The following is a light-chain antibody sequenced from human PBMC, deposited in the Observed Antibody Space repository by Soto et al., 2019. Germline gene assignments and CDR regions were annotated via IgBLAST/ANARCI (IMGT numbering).Light chain of an antibody. J-gene: IGLJ3*02. CDR3: AAWDDSLMGV. V-gene: IGLV1-44*01. CDR2: SNN. Sequence: QSVLPQPPSASGTPGQRVTISCSGSSSNIGTNNVNWYQQLPGTAPKLLIYSNNQRPSGVPDRFSGSKSGTSASLAISGLQSEDEADYYCAAWDDSLMGVFGGGTKLTVL. CDR1: SSNIGTNN.